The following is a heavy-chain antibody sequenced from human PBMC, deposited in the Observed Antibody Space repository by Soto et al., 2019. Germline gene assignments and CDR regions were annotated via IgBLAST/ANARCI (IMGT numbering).Heavy chain of an antibody. J-gene: IGHJ6*02. CDR3: APLSVSLSGPYGIHV. Sequence: SETLSLTCSVSGYSVSSSDYYWAWIRQPPGKGLGWIGSMFYSGLTYYNPSLKSRVTLSVDTSKNQFSVRLNSVTAADTAVYYCAPLSVSLSGPYGIHVWGQGTTVTVSS. CDR2: MFYSGLT. CDR1: GYSVSSSDYY. V-gene: IGHV4-39*01. D-gene: IGHD2-15*01.